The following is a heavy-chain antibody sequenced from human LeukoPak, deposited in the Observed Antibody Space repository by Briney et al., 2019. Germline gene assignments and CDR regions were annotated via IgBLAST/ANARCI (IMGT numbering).Heavy chain of an antibody. J-gene: IGHJ4*02. CDR1: GFTFSSYG. V-gene: IGHV3-33*06. CDR2: IWYDGSNK. CDR3: AKASGEMSGSLDC. Sequence: GASLRLSCAASGFTFSSYGMHWVRQAPGKGLEWVTVIWYDGSNKYYADSVRGRFTISRDNSKNTLYLLMNSLRAEDTAVYYCAKASGEMSGSLDCWGQGSLVTVSS. D-gene: IGHD5-24*01.